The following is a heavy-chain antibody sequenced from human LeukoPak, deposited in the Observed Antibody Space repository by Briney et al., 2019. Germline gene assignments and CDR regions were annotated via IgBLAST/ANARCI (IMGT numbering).Heavy chain of an antibody. CDR2: ISYDGSNK. CDR3: ARAPSFGSFPTIIYYFDY. D-gene: IGHD1-26*01. Sequence: GGSLRLSCAASGFTFSSYAMHWVRQAPGKGLEWVAVISYDGSNKYYADSVKGRFTISRDNSKNTLYLQMNSLRAEDTAVYYCARAPSFGSFPTIIYYFDYWGQGTLVTVSS. CDR1: GFTFSSYA. V-gene: IGHV3-30-3*01. J-gene: IGHJ4*02.